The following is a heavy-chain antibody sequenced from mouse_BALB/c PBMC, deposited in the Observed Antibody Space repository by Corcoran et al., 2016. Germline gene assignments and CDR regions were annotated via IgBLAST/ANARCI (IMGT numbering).Heavy chain of an antibody. V-gene: IGHV14-3*02. CDR1: GFDTKDTY. CDR3: ARVVQAWGAY. CDR2: IDPANGNT. Sequence: EVQLQQSGAALVPPGASVMLSCTSSGFDTKDTYMHGGKQRPEQGLEWIGRIDPANGNTKYDPKFQGKATITSDTSSNTAYLQLRSLTSEDTAVYYCARVVQAWGAYWGQGTLVTVS. J-gene: IGHJ3*01.